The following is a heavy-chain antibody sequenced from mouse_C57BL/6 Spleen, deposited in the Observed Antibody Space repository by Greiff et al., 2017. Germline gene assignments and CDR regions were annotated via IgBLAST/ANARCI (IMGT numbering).Heavy chain of an antibody. J-gene: IGHJ2*01. CDR3: ARERCDPYFDY. CDR1: GYAFSSSW. CDR2: IYPGDGDT. V-gene: IGHV1-82*01. Sequence: VQGVESGPELVKPGASVKISCKASGYAFSSSWMNWVKQRPGKGLEWIGRIYPGDGDTNYNGKFKGKATLTADKSSSTAYMQLSSLTSEDSAVYICARERCDPYFDYWGQGTTLTVSS.